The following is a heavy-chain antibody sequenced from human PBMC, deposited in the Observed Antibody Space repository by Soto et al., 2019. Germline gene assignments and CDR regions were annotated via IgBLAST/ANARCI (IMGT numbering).Heavy chain of an antibody. CDR2: IYYSGST. CDR3: ARSVGFGCTCSSWLNFHYYVVGV. Sequence: PSETLSLTCAVSGGSISGGGDSWSWIRQPPGKGLEWIGFIYYSGSTYYNPSLKSRVTISLDRSKNQFSLKLNAVTAADTAVYYGARSVGFGCTCSSWLNFHYYVVGVWGQGTTVTV. V-gene: IGHV4-30-2*01. J-gene: IGHJ6*02. CDR1: GGSISGGGDS. D-gene: IGHD2-2*01.